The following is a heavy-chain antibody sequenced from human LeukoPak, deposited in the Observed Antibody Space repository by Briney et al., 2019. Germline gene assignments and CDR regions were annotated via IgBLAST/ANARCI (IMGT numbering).Heavy chain of an antibody. Sequence: SETLSLTCTVSGGSISSYYWSWIRQPPGKGLEWIGYIYYSGSTNYNPSLKSRVTISVDTSKNQFSLKLSSVTAADTAVYYCARQAPYGDYFDYWGQGTLVTVS. CDR2: IYYSGST. D-gene: IGHD4-17*01. CDR1: GGSISSYY. J-gene: IGHJ4*02. CDR3: ARQAPYGDYFDY. V-gene: IGHV4-59*08.